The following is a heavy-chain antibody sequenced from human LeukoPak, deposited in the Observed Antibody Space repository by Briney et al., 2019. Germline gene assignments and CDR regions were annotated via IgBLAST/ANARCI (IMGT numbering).Heavy chain of an antibody. D-gene: IGHD6-6*01. CDR3: ARDSYSSSIRWFDS. CDR2: IDYSGTA. Sequence: SETLSLTCTVSGGSISSGGYYWSWIRQLPGKGLEWIGYIDYSGTAYYNPSLKSRVTISIDTSKNQFPVKLSSVTAADTAVYYCARDSYSSSIRWFDSWGQGTLVIVSS. CDR1: GGSISSGGYY. V-gene: IGHV4-31*03. J-gene: IGHJ5*01.